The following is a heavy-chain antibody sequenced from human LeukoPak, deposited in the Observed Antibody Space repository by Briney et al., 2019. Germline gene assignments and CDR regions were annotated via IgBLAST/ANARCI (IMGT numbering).Heavy chain of an antibody. J-gene: IGHJ3*02. CDR2: ISSSSSYI. CDR1: GFTFSSHL. D-gene: IGHD6-6*01. CDR3: ARPSGYSSSGDAFDI. V-gene: IGHV3-21*01. Sequence: GGSLRLSCAASGFTFSSHLMSWVRQAPGKGLEWVSSISSSSSYIYDADSVRGRFTISRDNAKNSLYLQMNSLRAEDTAVYYCARPSGYSSSGDAFDIWGQGTMVTVSS.